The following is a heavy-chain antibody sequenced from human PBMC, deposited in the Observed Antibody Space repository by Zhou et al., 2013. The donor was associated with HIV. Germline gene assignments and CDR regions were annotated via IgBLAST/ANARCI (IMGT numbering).Heavy chain of an antibody. Sequence: QVQLVQSGAEVKKSGASVKVSCKASGYTFSNYDINWVRQATGQGLEWMGWMNPNNGYTGYAQKFQGRVTMTRNTSISTAYMELSSLRSEDTAVHYXAQKGSYWNWFDPGAREPWSPSPQ. CDR1: GYTFSNYD. CDR3: AQKGSYWNWFDP. V-gene: IGHV1-8*02. D-gene: IGHD1-1*01. CDR2: MNPNNGYT. J-gene: IGHJ5*02.